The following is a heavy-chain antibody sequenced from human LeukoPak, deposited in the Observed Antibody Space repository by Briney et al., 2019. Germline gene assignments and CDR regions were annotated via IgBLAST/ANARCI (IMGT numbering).Heavy chain of an antibody. V-gene: IGHV3-21*01. CDR2: ISPNGVIT. J-gene: IGHJ4*02. Sequence: GGSLRLSCAASGFTFSSHGMNWVRQAPGKGLEWVSGISPNGVITYYADSVKGRFTISRDNAKNSLYLQMNSLRAEDTAVYYCAREKWGTFDYWGQGTLVTVSS. D-gene: IGHD3-16*01. CDR1: GFTFSSHG. CDR3: AREKWGTFDY.